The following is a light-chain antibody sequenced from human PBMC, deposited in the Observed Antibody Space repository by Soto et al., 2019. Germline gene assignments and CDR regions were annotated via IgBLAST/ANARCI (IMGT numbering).Light chain of an antibody. Sequence: EFVLTQSPATLSLSPGERATLSCRASQSVTSYLAWYQQKPGQAPRLLIYDISNRATGIPARFSGSGSGTDFTLTISSLEPEDFAVYYCQQRGTFGGGTQVDNK. CDR3: QQRGT. V-gene: IGKV3-11*01. CDR1: QSVTSY. J-gene: IGKJ4*01. CDR2: DIS.